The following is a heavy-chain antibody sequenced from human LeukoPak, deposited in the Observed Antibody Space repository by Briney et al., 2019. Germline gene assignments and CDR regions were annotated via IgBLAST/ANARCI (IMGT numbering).Heavy chain of an antibody. CDR2: ISWNSGSI. V-gene: IGHV3-9*01. CDR3: AKASRYHPSNLFSR. Sequence: GRSLRLSCAASGFTFDDYAMHWVRQAPGKRLEWVSGISWNSGSIGYADSVKGRFTISRDNAKNSLYLQMNSLRAEDTALYYCAKASRYHPSNLFSRWGQATLVTV. D-gene: IGHD3-3*01. J-gene: IGHJ4*02. CDR1: GFTFDDYA.